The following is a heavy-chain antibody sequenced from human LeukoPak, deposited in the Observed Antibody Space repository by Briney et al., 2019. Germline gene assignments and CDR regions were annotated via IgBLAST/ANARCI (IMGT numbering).Heavy chain of an antibody. CDR2: IRNSGGDT. J-gene: IGHJ6*02. CDR1: GFAFSGYA. D-gene: IGHD1-26*01. Sequence: GRSLRLSCEASGFAFSGYAMSWVRQAPGKGLEWVSTIRNSGGDTYYADPVKGRFTISRDNSRNILYVQMSSLRAEDTAIYYCARTRITTRGYYYGLDVWGQGTMVTV. CDR3: ARTRITTRGYYYGLDV. V-gene: IGHV3-23*01.